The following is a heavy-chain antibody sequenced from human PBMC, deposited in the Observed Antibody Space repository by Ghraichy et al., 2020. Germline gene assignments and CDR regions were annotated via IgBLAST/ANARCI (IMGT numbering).Heavy chain of an antibody. CDR2: ISYDGSNK. J-gene: IGHJ6*02. V-gene: IGHV3-30*18. CDR3: AKGLRWNYDAYYYYGMDV. CDR1: GFTFSSYG. D-gene: IGHD1-7*01. Sequence: GGSLRLSCAASGFTFSSYGMHWVRQAPGKGLEWVAVISYDGSNKYYADSVKGRFTISRDNSKNTLYLQMNSLRAEDTAVYYCAKGLRWNYDAYYYYGMDVWGQGTTVTVSS.